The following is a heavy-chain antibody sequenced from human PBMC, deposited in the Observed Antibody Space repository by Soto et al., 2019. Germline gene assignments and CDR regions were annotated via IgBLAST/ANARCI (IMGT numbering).Heavy chain of an antibody. CDR2: INHSGSA. V-gene: IGHV4-34*01. CDR1: GGSISSYY. CDR3: ARGLITGSHYSGGWYYFDS. D-gene: IGHD6-19*01. Sequence: SETLSLTCTVSGGSISSYYWSWIRQTPGKGLQWIGQINHSGSASYNPSLKSRVTISVHTSNSQFSLELSSVTAADTAVYYCARGLITGSHYSGGWYYFDSWGQGTQVTVPQ. J-gene: IGHJ4*02.